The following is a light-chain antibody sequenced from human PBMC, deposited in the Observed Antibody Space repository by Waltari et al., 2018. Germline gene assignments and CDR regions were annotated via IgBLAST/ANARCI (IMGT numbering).Light chain of an antibody. Sequence: EIMLTQSPGTLSLSPGERANLSCRASQSISRFLAWYQQKPGHAPRLLIYDTSTRATGIPDRFSGSGSGTDFSLTISRLEPEDFAVYYCQKYGTLPATFGQGTKVEIK. CDR2: DTS. CDR3: QKYGTLPAT. V-gene: IGKV3-20*01. CDR1: QSISRF. J-gene: IGKJ1*01.